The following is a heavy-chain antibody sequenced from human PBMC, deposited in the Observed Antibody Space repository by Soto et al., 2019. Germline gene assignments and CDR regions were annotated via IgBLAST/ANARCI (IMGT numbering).Heavy chain of an antibody. Sequence: XATLALPFTVSGGSISSRRYYWGWIRQPPGKGLEWIGSIYYSGSTYYNPSLKSRVTISVDTSKNQFSLKLSSVTAADTAVYYCARLLDWFDPWGQGTLVTVSS. V-gene: IGHV4-39*01. CDR2: IYYSGST. J-gene: IGHJ5*02. D-gene: IGHD2-15*01. CDR1: GGSISSRRYY. CDR3: ARLLDWFDP.